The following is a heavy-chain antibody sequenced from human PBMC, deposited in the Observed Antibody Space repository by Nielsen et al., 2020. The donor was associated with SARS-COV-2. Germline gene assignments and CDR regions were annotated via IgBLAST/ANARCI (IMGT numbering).Heavy chain of an antibody. CDR2: ISSSGSTI. CDR3: ARLASSSWHFDY. V-gene: IGHV3-11*04. J-gene: IGHJ4*02. CDR1: GFTFSDYY. Sequence: GESLKISCAASGFTFSDYYMSWIRQAPGKGLEWVSYISSSGSTIYYADSVKGRFTISRDNAKNSLYLQMNSLRAEDTAVYYCARLASSSWHFDYWGQGTLVTVSS. D-gene: IGHD6-13*01.